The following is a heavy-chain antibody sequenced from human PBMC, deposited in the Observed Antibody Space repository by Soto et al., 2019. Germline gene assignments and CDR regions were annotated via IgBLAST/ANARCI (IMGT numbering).Heavy chain of an antibody. CDR1: GGSISSGGYY. J-gene: IGHJ5*02. CDR2: IYYSGST. V-gene: IGHV4-31*03. CDR3: ARRVCP. Sequence: QVQLQESGPGLVKPSQTLSLTCTVSGGSISSGGYYWSWIRQHPGKGLEWIGYIYYSGSTYYNPSLKSRVTISVDAPKHPFPLQLSALSAAHTAAYYCARRVCPRGQGTLVTVSS.